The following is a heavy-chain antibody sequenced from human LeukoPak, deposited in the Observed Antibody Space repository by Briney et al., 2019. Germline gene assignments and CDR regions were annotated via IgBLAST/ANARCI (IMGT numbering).Heavy chain of an antibody. CDR3: AKKRDAFDI. J-gene: IGHJ3*02. D-gene: IGHD5-24*01. CDR2: LTDSGGTT. Sequence: GGSLRLSCVASGFTFSSYAMGWVRQAPGKRPEWVSSLTDSGGTTYYVDSVEGRFTISRDNSRNTLYLHMNSLRAEDTAMYYCAKKRDAFDIWGQGTVVAVSS. V-gene: IGHV3-23*01. CDR1: GFTFSSYA.